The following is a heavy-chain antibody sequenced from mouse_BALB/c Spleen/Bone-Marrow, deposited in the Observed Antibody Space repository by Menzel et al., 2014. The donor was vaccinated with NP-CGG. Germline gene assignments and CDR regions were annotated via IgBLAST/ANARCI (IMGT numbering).Heavy chain of an antibody. D-gene: IGHD2-4*01. CDR1: GFNIKDTY. CDR3: AKYGGLRYAMDY. Sequence: EVMLVESGAELVKPGASVKLSCTASGFNIKDTYMHWVKPRPEQGLEWIGRIDPANGNTKYDPKFQGKATITADTSSNTAYLQLSSLTSEDTAVYYCAKYGGLRYAMDYWDQGTSVTVSS. J-gene: IGHJ4*01. V-gene: IGHV14-3*02. CDR2: IDPANGNT.